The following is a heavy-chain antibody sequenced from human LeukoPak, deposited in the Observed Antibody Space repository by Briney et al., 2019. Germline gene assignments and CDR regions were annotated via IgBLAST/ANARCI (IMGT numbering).Heavy chain of an antibody. V-gene: IGHV1-18*01. J-gene: IGHJ4*02. CDR3: ARDGGWGDYYYFDY. CDR1: GYTFTTYG. CDR2: ISAYNGNT. Sequence: GASVKVSCKASGYTFTTYGINWVRQAPGQGLEWMGWISAYNGNTNYAQKLQGRVTMTTDTSTSTAYMELRSLRSDDTAVYYCARDGGWGDYYYFDYWGQGTLVTVSS. D-gene: IGHD4-17*01.